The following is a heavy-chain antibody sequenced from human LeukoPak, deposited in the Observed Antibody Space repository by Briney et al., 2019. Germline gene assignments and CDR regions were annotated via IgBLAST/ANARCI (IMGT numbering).Heavy chain of an antibody. Sequence: SETLSLTCAVYGGSFSGYYWSWIRQPPGKGLEWIGEINHSGSTNYNPSLKSRVTISVDTSKNQFSLKLSSVTAADTAVYYCARYNYGSGSYYFGDAFDIWGQGTMVTVSS. V-gene: IGHV4-34*01. CDR2: INHSGST. D-gene: IGHD3-10*01. CDR1: GGSFSGYY. CDR3: ARYNYGSGSYYFGDAFDI. J-gene: IGHJ3*02.